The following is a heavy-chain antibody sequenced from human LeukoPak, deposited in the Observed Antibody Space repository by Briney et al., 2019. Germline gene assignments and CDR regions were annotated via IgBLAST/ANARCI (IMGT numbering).Heavy chain of an antibody. CDR1: GGTFSSYA. J-gene: IGHJ3*02. CDR2: IIPIFGTA. Sequence: SVKVSCKASGGTFSSYAISWVRQAPGQGPEWMGGIIPIFGTANYAQKFQGRVTITADESTSTAYMELSSLRSEDTAVYYCARVLGSGQQLVKGNAFDIWGQGTMVTVSS. D-gene: IGHD6-13*01. CDR3: ARVLGSGQQLVKGNAFDI. V-gene: IGHV1-69*01.